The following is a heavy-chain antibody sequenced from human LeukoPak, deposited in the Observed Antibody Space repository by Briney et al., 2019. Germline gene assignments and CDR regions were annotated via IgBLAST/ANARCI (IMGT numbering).Heavy chain of an antibody. J-gene: IGHJ4*02. Sequence: SGPTLVKPTQTLTLTCTFSGFSLSTSGVGVGWIRQPPGKALEWLALIYWDDDKRYSPSLKSRLTITKDTSKKQVVLTMTNMDPVDTATYFCAHRRLPRGGIDYWGQGTLVTVSS. CDR2: IYWDDDK. CDR1: GFSLSTSGVG. D-gene: IGHD3-16*01. V-gene: IGHV2-5*02. CDR3: AHRRLPRGGIDY.